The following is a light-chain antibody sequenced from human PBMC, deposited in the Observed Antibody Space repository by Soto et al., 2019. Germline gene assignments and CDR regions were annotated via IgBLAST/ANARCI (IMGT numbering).Light chain of an antibody. V-gene: IGKV1-39*01. CDR1: QSIRTY. J-gene: IGKJ1*01. CDR3: QQSYSTMAT. Sequence: DFQMTQSPSSLSASIGDRVTITCRASQSIRTYLNWYQQKPGKAPQLLIYAASRLQSGVPSRFSGIGSGTDFTLTISSLQPEDFATYSCQQSYSTMATFGQGTKVEIK. CDR2: AAS.